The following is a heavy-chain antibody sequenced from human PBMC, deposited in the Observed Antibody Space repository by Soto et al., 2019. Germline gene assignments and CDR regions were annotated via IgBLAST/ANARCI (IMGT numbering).Heavy chain of an antibody. CDR1: GDSFSGYY. Sequence: SETLSLTCIVSGDSFSGYYWSWIRQSPDKGLEWIGEVYGSGETKYNPSLKSRISISEDPSKNQFSLRMTSMTAADTAVYYCARGFSNSVTTRFDSWGQGTLVTVSS. D-gene: IGHD4-4*01. V-gene: IGHV4-34*01. J-gene: IGHJ4*02. CDR2: VYGSGET. CDR3: ARGFSNSVTTRFDS.